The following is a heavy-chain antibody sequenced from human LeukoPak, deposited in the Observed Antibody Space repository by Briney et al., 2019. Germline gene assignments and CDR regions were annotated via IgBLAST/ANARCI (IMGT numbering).Heavy chain of an antibody. V-gene: IGHV1-24*01. J-gene: IGHJ5*02. CDR1: GYTLTELS. D-gene: IGHD3-22*01. Sequence: GASVRVSCKVSGYTLTELSMHWVRQAPGKGGEWMGGFHPEDGETIYAQKFQGRVTMTEDTSTDTAYMELSSLRSEDTAVYYCATVKWLQTFDPWGQGTLVTVSS. CDR3: ATVKWLQTFDP. CDR2: FHPEDGET.